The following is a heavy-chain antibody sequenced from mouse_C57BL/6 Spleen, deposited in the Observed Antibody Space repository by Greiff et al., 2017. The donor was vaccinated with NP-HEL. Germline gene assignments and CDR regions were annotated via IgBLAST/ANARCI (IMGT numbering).Heavy chain of an antibody. CDR3: TIPFITTVVAPPSMAMDY. V-gene: IGHV1-15*01. J-gene: IGHJ4*01. D-gene: IGHD1-1*01. CDR2: IDPETGGT. Sequence: VQLVESGAELVRPGASVTLSCKASGYTFTDYEMHWVKQTPVHGLEWIGAIDPETGGTASNQKFKGKAILTADKSSSTAYMELRSLTSGDSAVYYFTIPFITTVVAPPSMAMDYWGQGTSVTVSS. CDR1: GYTFTDYE.